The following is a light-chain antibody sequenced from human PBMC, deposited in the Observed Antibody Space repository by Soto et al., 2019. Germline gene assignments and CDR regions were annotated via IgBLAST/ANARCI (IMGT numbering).Light chain of an antibody. J-gene: IGLJ3*02. CDR2: DVT. Sequence: QSALTQPHSVSGSPGQSVTISCTGTSSNVGGYNYVSWYQQHPGGAPKLMIYDVTERPSGVPDRFSGSKSGNTASLTISGLQAEDEAHYYCCSYAGTYTWVFGGGTKLTVL. CDR1: SSNVGGYNY. V-gene: IGLV2-11*01. CDR3: CSYAGTYTWV.